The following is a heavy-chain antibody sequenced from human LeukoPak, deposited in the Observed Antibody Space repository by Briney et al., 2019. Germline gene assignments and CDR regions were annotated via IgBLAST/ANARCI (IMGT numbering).Heavy chain of an antibody. CDR1: GFSFSDYD. CDR2: ISYLSSHV. CDR3: GRAFPRLRTSSAGDL. D-gene: IGHD3-16*01. J-gene: IGHJ4*02. Sequence: NPGGSLRLSCWASGFSFSDYDLNWVRQAPGKGLEWVSSISYLSSHVYYGDSVKGRFSISRDNAKNSLYLQMNSLGAEDTAIYYCGRAFPRLRTSSAGDLWGQGILVTVSS. V-gene: IGHV3-21*01.